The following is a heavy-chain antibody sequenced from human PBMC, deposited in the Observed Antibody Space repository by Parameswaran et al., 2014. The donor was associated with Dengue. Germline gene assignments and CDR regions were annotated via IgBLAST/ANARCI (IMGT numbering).Heavy chain of an antibody. V-gene: IGHV3-48*01. CDR3: ARTLSSFLGAVDY. D-gene: IGHD3-3*01. Sequence: QAGSRLKISCAASGFTFSSYSMNWVRQAPGKGLEWVSYISSSSSTIYYADSVKGRFTISRDNAKNSLYLQMNSLRAEDTAVYYCARTLSSFLGAVDYWGQGTLVTVSS. CDR1: GFTFSSYS. CDR2: ISSSSSTI. J-gene: IGHJ4*02.